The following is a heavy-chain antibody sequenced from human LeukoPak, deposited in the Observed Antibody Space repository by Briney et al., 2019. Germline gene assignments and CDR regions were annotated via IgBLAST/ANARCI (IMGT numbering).Heavy chain of an antibody. CDR1: VFTFSSYG. J-gene: IGHJ5*02. D-gene: IGHD5-12*01. V-gene: IGHV3-30*18. Sequence: GGSLRLSCAASVFTFSSYGMHWVRQAPGKGLEWVAVISYDGSNKYYADSVKGRFTISRDNSKNTLYLQMNSLRAEDTAVYYCAKGPTHIVATSRFDPWGQGTLVTVSS. CDR3: AKGPTHIVATSRFDP. CDR2: ISYDGSNK.